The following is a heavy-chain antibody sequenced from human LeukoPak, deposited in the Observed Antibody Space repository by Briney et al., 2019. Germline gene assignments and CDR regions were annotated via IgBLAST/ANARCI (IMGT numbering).Heavy chain of an antibody. J-gene: IGHJ4*02. CDR2: IFHSGST. CDR3: ATPDSSGYYYLY. Sequence: SETLSLTCTVSGGSISSYYWSWIRQPPGKGLEWIGCIFHSGSTNYNPSLKSRVNISLDTSKNQFSLKLTSVTAADTAVYYCATPDSSGYYYLYWGQGTLVTVSS. V-gene: IGHV4-59*08. CDR1: GGSISSYY. D-gene: IGHD3-22*01.